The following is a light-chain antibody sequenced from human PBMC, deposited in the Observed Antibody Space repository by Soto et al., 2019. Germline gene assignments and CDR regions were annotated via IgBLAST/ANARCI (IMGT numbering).Light chain of an antibody. V-gene: IGKV1-33*01. Sequence: DIQMTQSPSSLSASVGDRVTITCQASQDISNYLNWYQQKPGKAPKLLIYDASNLETGVPSRFSGSGSGTDFTFTISSLQPEDIATYYCQQYDNRPLTFGPGTKVDI. J-gene: IGKJ3*01. CDR2: DAS. CDR1: QDISNY. CDR3: QQYDNRPLT.